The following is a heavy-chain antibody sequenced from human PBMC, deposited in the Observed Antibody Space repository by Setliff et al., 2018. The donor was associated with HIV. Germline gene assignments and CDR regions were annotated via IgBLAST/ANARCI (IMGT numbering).Heavy chain of an antibody. D-gene: IGHD4-17*01. CDR1: GGSSNDYY. Sequence: SETLSLTCAVYGGSSNDYYWNWIRQPPGKGLEWIGEINHSGSTNYNPSLKRRVTISVDPSKNKLSLNLDSVSAADTAVFYCAREPTVTSRSGYFDYWGQGTLVTVSS. CDR3: AREPTVTSRSGYFDY. J-gene: IGHJ4*02. V-gene: IGHV4-34*01. CDR2: INHSGST.